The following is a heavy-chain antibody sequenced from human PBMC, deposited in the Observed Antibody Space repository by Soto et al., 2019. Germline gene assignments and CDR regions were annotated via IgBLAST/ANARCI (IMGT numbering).Heavy chain of an antibody. V-gene: IGHV1-18*01. Sequence: ASVKVSCKASGYTFTNYGISWVRQAPGQGLEWMGWINTYNGNTNHAQKLQGRVTMTTDTSTSTAYMELGSLRSDDTAVYYCARDTYDILTGEVRGMDVWGQGTTVTVSS. CDR2: INTYNGNT. D-gene: IGHD3-9*01. J-gene: IGHJ6*02. CDR3: ARDTYDILTGEVRGMDV. CDR1: GYTFTNYG.